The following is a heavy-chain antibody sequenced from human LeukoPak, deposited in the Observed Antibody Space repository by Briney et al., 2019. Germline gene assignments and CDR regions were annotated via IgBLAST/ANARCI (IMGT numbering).Heavy chain of an antibody. Sequence: ASVKVSCKASGYTFTSYDINWVRQATGQGLEWMGWMNPNSGNTGYAQKFQGRVTMTRNTSISTAYMELSSLRSEDTAVYYCAREIVGATQHYYYYYGMDVWGQGTTVTVSS. CDR3: AREIVGATQHYYYYYGMDV. V-gene: IGHV1-8*01. J-gene: IGHJ6*02. CDR2: MNPNSGNT. CDR1: GYTFTSYD. D-gene: IGHD1-26*01.